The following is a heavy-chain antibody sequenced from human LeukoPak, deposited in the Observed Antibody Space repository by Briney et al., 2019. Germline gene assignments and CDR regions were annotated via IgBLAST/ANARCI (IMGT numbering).Heavy chain of an antibody. D-gene: IGHD3-22*01. V-gene: IGHV1-2*02. CDR3: ARDGRKYYYDSSGYYYEDY. CDR1: GYTFTGYY. J-gene: IGHJ4*02. CDR2: INPNSGGT. Sequence: GASVKVSCKASGYTFTGYYMHWVRQAPGQGLEWMGWINPNSGGTNYAQKFQGRVTMTRDTSISTAYMELSRLRSDDTAVYYRARDGRKYYYDSSGYYYEDYWGQGTLVTVSS.